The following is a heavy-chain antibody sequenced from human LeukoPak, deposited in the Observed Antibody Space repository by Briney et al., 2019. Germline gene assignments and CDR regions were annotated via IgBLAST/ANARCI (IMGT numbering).Heavy chain of an antibody. CDR2: ISAYNGNT. J-gene: IGHJ4*02. CDR3: ARGGDYYFDY. D-gene: IGHD4-17*01. Sequence: ASVKVFCKASGYTFTNSYIHWVRQASGQGLEWMGWISAYNGNTNYAQKLQGRVTMTTDTSTSTAYMELRSLRSDDTAVYYCARGGDYYFDYWGQGTLVTVSS. CDR1: GYTFTNSY. V-gene: IGHV1-18*04.